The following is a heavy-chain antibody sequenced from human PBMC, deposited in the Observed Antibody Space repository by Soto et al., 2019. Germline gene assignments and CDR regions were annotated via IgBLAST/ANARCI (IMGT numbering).Heavy chain of an antibody. D-gene: IGHD6-13*01. V-gene: IGHV4-34*01. CDR1: GGSFSGYY. J-gene: IGHJ5*02. CDR2: INHSGST. Sequence: SETLSLTCAVYGGSFSGYYWSWIRQPPGKGLEWIGGINHSGSTNYIPSLKSRVTISVDTSKNQFSLKLSSVTAADTAVYYCATGWYGPYWFDPWGQGTLVTVSS. CDR3: ATGWYGPYWFDP.